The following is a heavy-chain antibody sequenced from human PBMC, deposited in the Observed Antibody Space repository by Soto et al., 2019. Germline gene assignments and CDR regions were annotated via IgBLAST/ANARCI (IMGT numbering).Heavy chain of an antibody. J-gene: IGHJ1*01. V-gene: IGHV3-15*01. CDR2: IKSKTDDGTT. CDR1: GFTFSNAW. CDR3: NTDDPINRF. Sequence: EVHLVESGGGLVKPGGSLSLSCAASGFTFSNAWMSWVRQAPGKRLEWVGRIKSKTDDGTTDYAAPVKGRFTISRHDSENTLYLQMNSLKTEDTAVYYCNTDDPINRFWGQGTLVTVSS.